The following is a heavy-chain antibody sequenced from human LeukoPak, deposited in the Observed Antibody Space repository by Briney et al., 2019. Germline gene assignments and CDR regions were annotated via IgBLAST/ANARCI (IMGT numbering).Heavy chain of an antibody. CDR1: GYTFASYG. CDR2: ISTYNGDT. Sequence: GASVKVSCKASGYTFASYGISWVRQAPGQGLEWPGWISTYNGDTNYAQKLQGRVTMTTDTSTSTAYMELRSLRSDDTAVYYCARHYYGSGNFYLGYWGQGALVTVSS. CDR3: ARHYYGSGNFYLGY. V-gene: IGHV1-18*01. D-gene: IGHD3-10*01. J-gene: IGHJ4*02.